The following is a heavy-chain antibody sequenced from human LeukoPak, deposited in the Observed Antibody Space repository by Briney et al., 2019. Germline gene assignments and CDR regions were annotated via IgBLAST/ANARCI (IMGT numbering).Heavy chain of an antibody. Sequence: PGGSLSLSCAASGFTFSNAWRSWVRQAPGKGVEWFGRIKSKTGYGTTDYPAPVQVRFTISRDDSKNTLNLQMNSLKIEYTAVYYCTTGPGYYYIAWGQGTLVTVSS. CDR1: GFTFSNAW. D-gene: IGHD3-22*01. J-gene: IGHJ5*02. V-gene: IGHV3-15*01. CDR2: IKSKTGYGTT. CDR3: TTGPGYYYIA.